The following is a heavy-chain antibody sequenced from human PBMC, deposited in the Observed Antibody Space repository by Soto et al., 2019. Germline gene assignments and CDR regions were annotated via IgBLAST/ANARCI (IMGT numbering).Heavy chain of an antibody. CDR3: AKVVRWERGRDY. D-gene: IGHD1-26*01. J-gene: IGHJ4*02. CDR2: ISGSGGST. Sequence: EVQLLESGGGLVQPGGSLRLSCAASGFTFSSYAMSWVRQAPGKGLEWVSAISGSGGSTYYADSVKGRFTISRDNSKNTLCLQINSLRAEDTAVYYGAKVVRWERGRDYWGQGTLVTVSS. CDR1: GFTFSSYA. V-gene: IGHV3-23*01.